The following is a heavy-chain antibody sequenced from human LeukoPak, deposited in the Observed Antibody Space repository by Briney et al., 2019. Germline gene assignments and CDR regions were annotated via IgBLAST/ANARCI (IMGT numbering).Heavy chain of an antibody. D-gene: IGHD4-17*01. V-gene: IGHV3-9*01. CDR3: ARGLTTVTAYFEY. J-gene: IGHJ4*02. CDR2: ITWNSGRI. CDR1: GFTFTIYA. Sequence: GGSLRLSCAASGFTFTIYAMSWVRQAPGKGLEWVSSITWNSGRIGYADSVKGRFTISRDNARNSLYLQMNSLRVEDTAFYYCARGLTTVTAYFEYWGQGTLVTVSS.